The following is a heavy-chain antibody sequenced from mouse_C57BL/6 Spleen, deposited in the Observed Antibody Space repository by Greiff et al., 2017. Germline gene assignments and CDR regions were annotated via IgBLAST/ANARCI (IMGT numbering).Heavy chain of an antibody. CDR3: TRDYYGSRGFAY. CDR2: ISSGGDYI. D-gene: IGHD1-1*01. CDR1: GFTFSSYA. Sequence: EVHLVESGEGLVKPGGSLKLSCAASGFTFSSYAMSWVRQTPEKRLEWVAYISSGGDYIYYADTVKGRFTISRDNARNTLYLQMSSLKSEDTAMYYCTRDYYGSRGFAYWGQGTLVTVSA. J-gene: IGHJ3*01. V-gene: IGHV5-9-1*02.